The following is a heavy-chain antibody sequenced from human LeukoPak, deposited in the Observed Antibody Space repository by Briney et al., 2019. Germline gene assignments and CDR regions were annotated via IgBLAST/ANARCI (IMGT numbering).Heavy chain of an antibody. J-gene: IGHJ4*02. CDR3: ARGYDILTGYLKDEPFDY. D-gene: IGHD3-9*01. CDR2: ITSSSTYI. V-gene: IGHV3-21*01. Sequence: GGSLRLSCAASGFSLTNYTMNWVRQAPGKGLGWVSSITSSSTYIYYADSVQGRFTISRDNAKNSLYLQMNSLRAEDTAVYYCARGYDILTGYLKDEPFDYWGQGTLVTVSS. CDR1: GFSLTNYT.